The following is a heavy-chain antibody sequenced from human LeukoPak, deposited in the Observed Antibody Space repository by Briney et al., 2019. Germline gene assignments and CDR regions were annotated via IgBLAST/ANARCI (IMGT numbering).Heavy chain of an antibody. CDR2: ISAYNGNT. CDR1: GFTFASCG. V-gene: IGHV1-18*01. Sequence: DSVKVSCKASGFTFASCGFSWVRQAPGQGLEWMGWISAYNGNTNYAQKLQGRVTMTTDTSTTTAYMELRSLRSDDTAVYYCARDRSGYYYDSSGYDYWGQGTLVTVSS. CDR3: ARDRSGYYYDSSGYDY. J-gene: IGHJ4*02. D-gene: IGHD3-22*01.